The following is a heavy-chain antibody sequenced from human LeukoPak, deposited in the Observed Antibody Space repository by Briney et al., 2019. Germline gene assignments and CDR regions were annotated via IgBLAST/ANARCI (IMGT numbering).Heavy chain of an antibody. J-gene: IGHJ4*02. Sequence: DNTYYADSVKGRSTISRDNSKDTLYLQMNSLRAEDTAVYYCARACSSTSCYAHWGQGTLVTVSS. CDR3: ARACSSTSCYAH. D-gene: IGHD2-2*01. CDR2: DNT. V-gene: IGHV3-53*01.